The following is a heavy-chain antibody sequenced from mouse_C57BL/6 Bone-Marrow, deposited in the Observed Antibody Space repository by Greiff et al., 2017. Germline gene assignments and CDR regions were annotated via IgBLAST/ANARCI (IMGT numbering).Heavy chain of an antibody. J-gene: IGHJ4*01. Sequence: QVQLQQSGAELVRPGTSVKMSCKASGYTFTNYWIGWAKQRPGHGLEWIGDIYPGGGYTNYNEKFKGKATLTADKSSSTAYMQFSSLTSEDSAIYYCARITTVVATQYYAMDYWGQGTSVTVSS. CDR2: IYPGGGYT. CDR1: GYTFTNYW. D-gene: IGHD1-1*01. V-gene: IGHV1-63*01. CDR3: ARITTVVATQYYAMDY.